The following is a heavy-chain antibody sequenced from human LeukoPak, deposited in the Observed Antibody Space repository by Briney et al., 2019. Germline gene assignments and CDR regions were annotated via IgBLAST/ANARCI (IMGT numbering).Heavy chain of an antibody. Sequence: GGSLRLSCAASGFTFRNYAMAWVRQAPVKGLECVSAISGSGDSVRHADSVKGRFTISRDNSKNTLYLQMDNLRAEDTALYYCARDFWATNYYYGMDVWGQGTTVTVS. D-gene: IGHD3-3*01. CDR1: GFTFRNYA. CDR3: ARDFWATNYYYGMDV. J-gene: IGHJ6*02. V-gene: IGHV3-23*01. CDR2: ISGSGDSV.